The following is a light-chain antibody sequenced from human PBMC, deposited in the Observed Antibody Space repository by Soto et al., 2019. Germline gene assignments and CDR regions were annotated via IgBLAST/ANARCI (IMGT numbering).Light chain of an antibody. CDR2: GAS. J-gene: IGKJ1*01. Sequence: EIVMTQSPATLSVSPGERATLSCRASQSVSGNLAWYQQKPGQAPRLLIYGASNRATGVPARFSGSWSGTEFTLTISSLQSEDFAVYYCQQYNNWITFGQGTKVDIK. CDR1: QSVSGN. CDR3: QQYNNWIT. V-gene: IGKV3-15*01.